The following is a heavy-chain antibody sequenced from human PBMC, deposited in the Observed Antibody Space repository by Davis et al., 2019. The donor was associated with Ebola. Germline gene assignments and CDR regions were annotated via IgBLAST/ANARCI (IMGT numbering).Heavy chain of an antibody. V-gene: IGHV3-73*01. D-gene: IGHD5-12*01. CDR1: GFSLSDSA. CDR3: NRPGVDSLTLED. Sequence: GGSLRLSCAASGFSLSDSAIHWVRQASGKGLEWIGRIRSEAYTYATEYAASLKGRFSISRDDSQNTAYLHMDSLKTEDTAVYYCNRPGVDSLTLEDWGQGTLVTVSS. J-gene: IGHJ4*02. CDR2: IRSEAYTYAT.